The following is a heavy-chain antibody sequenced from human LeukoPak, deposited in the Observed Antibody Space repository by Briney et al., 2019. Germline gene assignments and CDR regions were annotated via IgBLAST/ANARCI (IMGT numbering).Heavy chain of an antibody. CDR1: GYTFTGYY. CDR2: INPNSGGT. Sequence: ASVKVSCKASGYTFTGYYMHWVRQAPGQGLEWMGWINPNSGGTNYAQKFQGRVTMTRDTSISTDYMELSRLRSDDTAVYYCARGRLAARTLDYWGQGTLVTVSS. V-gene: IGHV1-2*02. D-gene: IGHD6-6*01. J-gene: IGHJ4*02. CDR3: ARGRLAARTLDY.